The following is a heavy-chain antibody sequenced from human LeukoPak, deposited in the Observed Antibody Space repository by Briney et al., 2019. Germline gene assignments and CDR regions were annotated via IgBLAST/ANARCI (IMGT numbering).Heavy chain of an antibody. J-gene: IGHJ4*02. CDR2: INHSGST. D-gene: IGHD1-26*01. CDR1: GESFSGHY. CDR3: AREGASVTNFDY. Sequence: SETLSLTCAVYGESFSGHYWSWIRQSPGKGLEWIGEINHSGSTNYNPSLKSRVSMSVDTSKNQFSLKLSSVTAADTAVYFCAREGASVTNFDYWAQGTLVTVSS. V-gene: IGHV4-34*01.